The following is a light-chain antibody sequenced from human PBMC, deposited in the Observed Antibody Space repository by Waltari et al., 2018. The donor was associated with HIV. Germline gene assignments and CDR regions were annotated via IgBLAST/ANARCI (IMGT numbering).Light chain of an antibody. CDR1: QDIARW. J-gene: IGKJ2*01. V-gene: IGKV1-12*01. CDR3: QQSKTFPLD. CDR2: AAS. Sequence: DIQMTQSPSSVSAFVGDRVTITCRASQDIARWLARYQQKPGKAPKLLIYAASSLHSGVPSRFSGNGSGTDFTLTISSLQPADSATYYCQQSKTFPLDFGQGSKLEI.